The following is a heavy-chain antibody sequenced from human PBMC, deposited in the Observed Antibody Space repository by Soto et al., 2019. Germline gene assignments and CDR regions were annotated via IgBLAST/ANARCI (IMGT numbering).Heavy chain of an antibody. CDR2: ISSSSSTI. Sequence: PGGSLRLSCAASGFTFSSYAMSWVRQAPGKGLEWVSYISSSSSTIYYADSVKGRFTISRDNAKNSLYLQMNSLRDEDTAVYYCARDLAQYHSSSWDWFDPWGQGTLVTVSS. D-gene: IGHD6-13*01. CDR1: GFTFSSYA. V-gene: IGHV3-48*02. CDR3: ARDLAQYHSSSWDWFDP. J-gene: IGHJ5*02.